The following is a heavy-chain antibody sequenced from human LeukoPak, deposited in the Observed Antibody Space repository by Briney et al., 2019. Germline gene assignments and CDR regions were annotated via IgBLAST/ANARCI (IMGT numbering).Heavy chain of an antibody. CDR1: GYTFTAYY. J-gene: IGHJ4*02. Sequence: ASVEVSCKAYGYTFTAYYLHWVRQAPGQGLEWMGWISPNSGATKYAQKFQDRVTMTRDTSINTAYMELSRLRSDDTAVYYCARFSVGGRYDFDYWGQGTLVTVSS. CDR2: ISPNSGAT. D-gene: IGHD3-9*01. V-gene: IGHV1-2*02. CDR3: ARFSVGGRYDFDY.